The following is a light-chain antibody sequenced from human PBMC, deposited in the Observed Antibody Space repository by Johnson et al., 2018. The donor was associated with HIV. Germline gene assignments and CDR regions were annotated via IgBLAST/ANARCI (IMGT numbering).Light chain of an antibody. CDR1: SSNVGSSF. CDR2: DNN. CDR3: GIWDASLSPLYV. J-gene: IGLJ1*01. V-gene: IGLV1-51*01. Sequence: QSVLTQPPSVSAAPGQTVTISCSGSSSNVGSSFVSWYRQVPGTAPKLLIYDNNKRPSGIPDRFSGSKSGATATLGITGLQTGDEADYYCGIWDASLSPLYVFGSGITITVL.